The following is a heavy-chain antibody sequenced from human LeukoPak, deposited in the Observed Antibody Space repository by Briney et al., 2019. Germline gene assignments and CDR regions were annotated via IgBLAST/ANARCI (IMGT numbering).Heavy chain of an antibody. J-gene: IGHJ3*02. V-gene: IGHV4-39*01. CDR3: ATPTSYSSSWYAFDI. CDR1: GGSISSSSYY. CDR2: IYYSGST. Sequence: SETLSLTCTVSGGSISSSSYYWGWIRQPPGKGLEWIGSIYYSGSTYYNPSLKSRVTISVDTSKNQFSLKLSSVTAADTAVYYCATPTSYSSSWYAFDIWGQGTTVTVSS. D-gene: IGHD6-13*01.